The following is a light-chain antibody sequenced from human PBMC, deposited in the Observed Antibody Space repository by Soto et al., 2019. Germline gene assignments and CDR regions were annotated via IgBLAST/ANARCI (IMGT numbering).Light chain of an antibody. V-gene: IGKV3-15*01. J-gene: IGKJ2*01. CDR1: QSVSSN. CDR3: QQYNNWPQT. Sequence: EIVMTQSPATLSISPGERATLSCRASQSVSSNLAWYQQKPCQAPRLLFYGASTRATGIPARLSGSGSGTEITLTISSLQSEDIAVYYCQQYNNWPQTFGQGTKLEIK. CDR2: GAS.